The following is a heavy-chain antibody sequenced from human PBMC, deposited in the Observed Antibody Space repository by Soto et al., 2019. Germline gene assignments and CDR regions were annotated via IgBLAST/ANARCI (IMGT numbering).Heavy chain of an antibody. CDR2: INESGST. D-gene: IGHD2-21*01. J-gene: IGHJ4*02. CDR1: GQSFSGHS. CDR3: ARGSGIVALPGELEDVKYDY. V-gene: IGHV4-34*01. Sequence: QVQLQQWGAGLVKPSETLSLSCAFYGQSFSGHSWAWIRQPPGKGLEWIGEINESGSTDYNPSLKSRVTISTDTSKTQCSLKLSSGSAADTAAYFCARGSGIVALPGELEDVKYDYWGQGTLVNVYS.